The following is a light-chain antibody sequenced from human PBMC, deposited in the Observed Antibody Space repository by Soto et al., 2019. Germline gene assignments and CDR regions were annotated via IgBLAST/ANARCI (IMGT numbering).Light chain of an antibody. J-gene: IGKJ1*01. V-gene: IGKV3-15*01. CDR2: GAS. CDR3: QQYNNWPLGT. CDR1: QTVGEN. Sequence: ETAMTQSPVTLSLSPGERATLSCRASQTVGENVAWYRQKPGQPPSLLIYGASTRAPGVPARFSGSGSGTDFILAISSLQSEDFGFYYCQQYNNWPLGTFGQGTRVEI.